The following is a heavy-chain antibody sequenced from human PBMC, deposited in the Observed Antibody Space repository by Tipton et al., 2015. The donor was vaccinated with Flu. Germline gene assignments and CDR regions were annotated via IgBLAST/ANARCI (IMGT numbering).Heavy chain of an antibody. CDR3: ARGSGSGSYVIFDF. CDR2: IYTSGST. CDR1: GGSLSSFY. D-gene: IGHD3-10*01. J-gene: IGHJ4*02. Sequence: TLSLTCTVSGGSLSSFYWSWIRQPAGKGLEWIGRIYTSGSTKYNPSLKSRLSMSVDTSKSQFSLKLTSVTAADTAVNYCARGSGSGSYVIFDFWGQGTLVTVSS. V-gene: IGHV4-4*07.